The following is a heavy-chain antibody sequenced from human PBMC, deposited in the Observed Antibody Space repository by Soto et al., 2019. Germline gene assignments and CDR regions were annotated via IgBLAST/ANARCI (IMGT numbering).Heavy chain of an antibody. CDR2: ISYDGSNK. J-gene: IGHJ4*02. D-gene: IGHD4-17*01. Sequence: GGSLRLSCAASGFTFSSYGMHWVRQAPGKGLEWVAVISYDGSNKYYADSVKGRFTISRDNSKNTLYLQMNSLRAEDTAVYYCAKGTLGYGDNFDYWGQGTLVTVSS. V-gene: IGHV3-30*18. CDR1: GFTFSSYG. CDR3: AKGTLGYGDNFDY.